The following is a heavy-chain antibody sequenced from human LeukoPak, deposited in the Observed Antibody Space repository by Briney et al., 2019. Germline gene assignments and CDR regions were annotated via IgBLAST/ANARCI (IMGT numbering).Heavy chain of an antibody. CDR1: GLNFYSYA. J-gene: IGHJ4*02. V-gene: IGHV3-23*01. Sequence: GGSLRLSCAASGLNFYSYAMTWVRQAPGKGLEWVSGITGSGANTYYADSVKGRFTISRDNSKNTLYLRMNSLRAEDTAVYYCYYYDSSGFYPQTKIDYWGQGTLVTVSS. CDR3: YYYDSSGFYPQTKIDY. CDR2: ITGSGANT. D-gene: IGHD3-22*01.